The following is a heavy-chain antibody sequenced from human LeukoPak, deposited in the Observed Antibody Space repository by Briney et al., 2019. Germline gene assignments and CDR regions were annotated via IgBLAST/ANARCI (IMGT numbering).Heavy chain of an antibody. Sequence: SETLSLTCAAYGGSFSGYYWSWIRQPPGKGLEWIGEINHSGGTNYNPSLKSRVTISVDTSKNQFSLKLSSVTAADTAVYYCARGSLVMADYWGQGTLVTVSS. CDR2: INHSGGT. D-gene: IGHD3-22*01. V-gene: IGHV4-34*01. J-gene: IGHJ4*02. CDR3: ARGSLVMADY. CDR1: GGSFSGYY.